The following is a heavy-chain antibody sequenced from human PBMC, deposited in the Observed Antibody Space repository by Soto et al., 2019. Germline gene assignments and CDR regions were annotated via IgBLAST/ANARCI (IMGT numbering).Heavy chain of an antibody. CDR3: AKGAVLDV. V-gene: IGHV3-74*01. Sequence: PGGSLRLSCAASGFTFGNYWMHWVRQAPGKGLVWVSRIKSDGSSRSYADSVKGRFTISRDNAKNTLYLQMNSLRAEDTAVYYCAKGAVLDVWGQGTTVTVSS. CDR1: GFTFGNYW. J-gene: IGHJ6*02. D-gene: IGHD4-17*01. CDR2: IKSDGSSR.